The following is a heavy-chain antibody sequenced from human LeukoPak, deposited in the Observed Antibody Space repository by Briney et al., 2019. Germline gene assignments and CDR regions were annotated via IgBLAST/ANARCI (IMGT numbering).Heavy chain of an antibody. V-gene: IGHV3-33*01. CDR1: GFTFSSYG. D-gene: IGHD5-18*01. Sequence: PGRSLRLSCAASGFTFSSYGMHWVRQAPGKGLEWVAVIWYDGSNKYYADSVKGRFTISRDNSKNTLYLQMNSLRAEDTAVCYCAREDQVWVTYGMDVWGKGTTVTVSS. J-gene: IGHJ6*04. CDR2: IWYDGSNK. CDR3: AREDQVWVTYGMDV.